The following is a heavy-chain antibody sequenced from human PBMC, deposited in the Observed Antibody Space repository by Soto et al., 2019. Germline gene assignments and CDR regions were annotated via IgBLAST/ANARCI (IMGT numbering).Heavy chain of an antibody. J-gene: IGHJ5*02. Sequence: SETLSLTCTVSGGSISSGGYYWSWIRQNPGKGLELIGYMYYSGTTYYNPSLKSRVTISVDTSKNQFTLKLISVTAADTAVYYCAVVDSTGNWFDPWGEGALVTVSS. D-gene: IGHD6-25*01. V-gene: IGHV4-39*01. CDR3: AVVDSTGNWFDP. CDR2: MYYSGTT. CDR1: GGSISSGGYY.